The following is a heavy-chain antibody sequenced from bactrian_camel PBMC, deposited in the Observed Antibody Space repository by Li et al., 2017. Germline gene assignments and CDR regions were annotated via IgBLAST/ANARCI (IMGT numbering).Heavy chain of an antibody. CDR3: AAGRVPPGDWILTDRFYNL. CDR2: IDYDGDIT. D-gene: IGHD1*01. J-gene: IGHJ4*01. Sequence: VQLVESGGGSVQAGGSLRLSCVVSGFTASRYCMGWFRQAPGKEREGVAAIDYDGDITYRTAVKGRFTISRDRAKNIVYLQMDSLIPDDTAMYYCAAGRVPPGDWILTDRFYNLWAQGTQVTVS. CDR1: GFTASRYC. V-gene: IGHV3S40*01.